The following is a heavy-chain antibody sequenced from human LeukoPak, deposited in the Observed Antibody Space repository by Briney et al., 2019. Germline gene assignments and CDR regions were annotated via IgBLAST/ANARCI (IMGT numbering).Heavy chain of an antibody. CDR1: GYTFTSYY. CDR2: INPNSGGT. CDR3: ARAVGAASKVSVNLIVY. J-gene: IGHJ4*02. D-gene: IGHD6-13*01. V-gene: IGHV1-2*02. Sequence: ASVKVSCKASGYTFTSYYMHWVRQAPGQGLEWMGWINPNSGGTNYAQKFQGRVTMTRDTSISAAYMELSRLRSDDTAVYYCARAVGAASKVSVNLIVYWGQGTLVTVSS.